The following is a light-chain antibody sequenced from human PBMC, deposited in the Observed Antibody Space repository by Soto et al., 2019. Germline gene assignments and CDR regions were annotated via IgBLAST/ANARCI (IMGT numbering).Light chain of an antibody. Sequence: QSVLTQPPSASGTPGQRVTISCSGSSSKIGSNTVNWYQQLPGKAPKLLIYTNNQRPSGVPGRFSGSKSGTSASLAISGLQSEDAADYYGASCDDIQNGRVFGGGTKLTVL. CDR1: SSKIGSNT. J-gene: IGLJ3*02. CDR3: ASCDDIQNGRV. V-gene: IGLV1-44*01. CDR2: TNN.